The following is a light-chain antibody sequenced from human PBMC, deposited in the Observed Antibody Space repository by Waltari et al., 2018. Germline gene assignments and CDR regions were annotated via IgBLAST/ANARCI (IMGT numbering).Light chain of an antibody. CDR2: KGN. Sequence: QTVVTQEPSLSVSPGGTVTLTCALSSGSVSSTSYATWYRQTPGQAPRTLVYKGNSRCFAFPDRFSGSVLGNKAALTITGAQADDESDYFCSMYMGSGIWVFGGGTQLTVL. CDR1: SGSVSSTSY. CDR3: SMYMGSGIWV. V-gene: IGLV8-61*01. J-gene: IGLJ3*02.